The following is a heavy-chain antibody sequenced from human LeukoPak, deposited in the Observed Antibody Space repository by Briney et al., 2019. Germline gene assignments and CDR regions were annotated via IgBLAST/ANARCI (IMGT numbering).Heavy chain of an antibody. CDR2: IIPIFGTA. Sequence: SVKVSCKASGYTFTSYGISWVRQAPGQGLEWMGRIIPIFGTANYAQKFQGRVTITTDESTSTAYMELSSLRSEDTAVYYCARAKIAAAGTCDYWGQGTLVTVSS. CDR1: GYTFTSYG. V-gene: IGHV1-69*05. D-gene: IGHD6-13*01. CDR3: ARAKIAAAGTCDY. J-gene: IGHJ4*02.